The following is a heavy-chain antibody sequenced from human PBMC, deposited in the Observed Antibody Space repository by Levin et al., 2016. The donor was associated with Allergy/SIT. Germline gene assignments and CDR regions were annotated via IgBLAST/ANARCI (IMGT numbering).Heavy chain of an antibody. CDR2: ISYSGNT. J-gene: IGHJ6*02. V-gene: IGHV4-59*01. CDR3: AKNVLRYFDWFGFGGMDV. D-gene: IGHD3-9*01. Sequence: WIRQPPGKGLEWIGYISYSGNTNYNPSLNSRVTISVDTSKKQFSLNLSSVTAADTAVYYCAKNVLRYFDWFGFGGMDVWGPGTTVTVSS.